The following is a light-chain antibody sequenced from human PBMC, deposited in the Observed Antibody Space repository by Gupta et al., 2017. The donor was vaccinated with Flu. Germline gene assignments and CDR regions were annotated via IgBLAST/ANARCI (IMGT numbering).Light chain of an antibody. J-gene: IGLJ2*01. Sequence: TVRITCEEASLGNAYACGYRQQPGPAPVLVINAKDIRPSWIPDQFCCSSSGNTTTLTITGAQAEDEDDYDCYSRDSTDNHQAVFGGGTKLTVL. CDR2: AKD. V-gene: IGLV3-19*01. CDR3: YSRDSTDNHQAV. CDR1: SLGNAY.